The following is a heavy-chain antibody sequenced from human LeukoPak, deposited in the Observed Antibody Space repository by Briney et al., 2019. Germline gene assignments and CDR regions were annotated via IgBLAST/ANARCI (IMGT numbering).Heavy chain of an antibody. D-gene: IGHD4-11*01. CDR3: ARDAQRGFDYSNSLEY. Sequence: GGSLRLSCAASGFIFSHYGMHWVRQARGKGLEWVAVIWSDGSNRFYAGSVKGRFTISRDNSQNTVFLQMNSLRVEDTAMYYCARDAQRGFDYSNSLEYWGHGTLVTVSS. CDR1: GFIFSHYG. J-gene: IGHJ4*01. V-gene: IGHV3-33*01. CDR2: IWSDGSNR.